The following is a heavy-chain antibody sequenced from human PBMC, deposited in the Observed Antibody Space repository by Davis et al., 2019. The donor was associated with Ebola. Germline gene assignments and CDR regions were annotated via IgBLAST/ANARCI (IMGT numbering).Heavy chain of an antibody. J-gene: IGHJ5*02. D-gene: IGHD4-17*01. CDR3: ARDLYGDPVT. V-gene: IGHV1-2*02. CDR2: INPNSGGT. CDR1: GYTFTSYD. Sequence: ASVKVSCKASGYTFTSYDINWVRQAPGQGLEWMGWINPNSGGTNYAQKFQGRVTMTRDTSISTAYMELSRLTSDDTAVYYCARDLYGDPVTWGQGTLVTVSS.